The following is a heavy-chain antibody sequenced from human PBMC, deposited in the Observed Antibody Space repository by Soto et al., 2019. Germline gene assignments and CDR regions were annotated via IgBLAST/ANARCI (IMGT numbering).Heavy chain of an antibody. V-gene: IGHV4-31*03. CDR2: IYYSGST. CDR3: GRHPPWWFDP. CDR1: GGSISSGGYY. Sequence: QVQLQESGPGLVKPSQTLSLTCTVSGGSISSGGYYWSWIRQHPGKGLEWIGYIYYSGSTYYNPSLKSRVTISLDTSKNQSALKLTSVTAADTAVYYSGRHPPWWFDPWGQGTLVTVSS. J-gene: IGHJ5*02.